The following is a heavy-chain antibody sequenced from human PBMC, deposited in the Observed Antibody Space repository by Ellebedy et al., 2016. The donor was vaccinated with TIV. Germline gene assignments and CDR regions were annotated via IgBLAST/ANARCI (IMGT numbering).Heavy chain of an antibody. CDR1: GYTFTSYA. CDR3: AREIVVVPAANDNWFDP. D-gene: IGHD2-2*01. J-gene: IGHJ5*02. CDR2: INTNTGNP. V-gene: IGHV7-4-1*01. Sequence: ASVKVSXXASGYTFTSYAMNWVRQAPGQGLEWMGWINTNTGNPTYAQGFTGRFVFSLDTSVSTAYLQICSLKAEDTAVYYCAREIVVVPAANDNWFDPWGQGTLVTVSS.